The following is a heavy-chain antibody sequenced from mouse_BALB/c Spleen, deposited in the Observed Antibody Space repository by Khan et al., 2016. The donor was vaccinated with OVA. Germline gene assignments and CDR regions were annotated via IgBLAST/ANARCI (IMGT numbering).Heavy chain of an antibody. CDR1: GFTFSSFG. CDR3: ATYGWWD. CDR2: ISPGSSTI. Sequence: EVELVESGGGLVQPGGSRKLSCAASGFTFSSFGMHWVRQAPEKGLEWVAYISPGSSTIYYADTVKGRSTISGDNPSNTLFLQLTSLSSEDTAMYYCATYGWWDWGAGTTVTVSS. J-gene: IGHJ1*01. D-gene: IGHD1-1*01. V-gene: IGHV5-17*02.